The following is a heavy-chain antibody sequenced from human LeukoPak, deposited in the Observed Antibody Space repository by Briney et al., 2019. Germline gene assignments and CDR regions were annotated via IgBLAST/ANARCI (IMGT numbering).Heavy chain of an antibody. V-gene: IGHV3-21*04. CDR1: GFTFSSYS. CDR2: ISSSSSYI. D-gene: IGHD2-8*01. J-gene: IGHJ4*02. Sequence: PGGSLRLSCAASGFTFSSYSMNWVRQAPGKGLEWVSSISSSSSYIYYADSVKGRFTISRDNAKNSLYLQMNSLRAEDTAVYYCAKGSTNARPYYFDYWGQGSLVTVSS. CDR3: AKGSTNARPYYFDY.